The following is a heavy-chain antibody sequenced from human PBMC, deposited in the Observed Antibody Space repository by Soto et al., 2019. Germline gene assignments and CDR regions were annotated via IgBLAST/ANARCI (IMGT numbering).Heavy chain of an antibody. CDR2: VYDSGST. CDR1: GGSISSSSYY. D-gene: IGHD5-12*01. Sequence: SETLSLTCTVSGGSISSSSYYWAWIRQPPGKGLEWIVSVYDSGSTYYNPSLKSRVTISVDTSKNQLSLKLSSVTAADTAVYYCARQRDFTGYSGYDRYFDYWGQGTLVTVSS. CDR3: ARQRDFTGYSGYDRYFDY. J-gene: IGHJ4*02. V-gene: IGHV4-39*01.